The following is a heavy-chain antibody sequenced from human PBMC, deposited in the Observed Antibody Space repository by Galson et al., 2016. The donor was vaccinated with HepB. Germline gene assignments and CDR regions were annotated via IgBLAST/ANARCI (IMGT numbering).Heavy chain of an antibody. J-gene: IGHJ4*02. V-gene: IGHV3-23*01. CDR3: AKGGVAYCGTDCYFDY. D-gene: IGHD2-21*01. CDR2: ISGSGGST. Sequence: SLRLSCAASGFTFSSYAMSWVRQAPGKGLEWVSTISGSGGSTYYADSVEGRFTISRDNSKNTLFLQMNSLRAEDTAVYYCAKGGVAYCGTDCYFDYWGQGTLVTVSS. CDR1: GFTFSSYA.